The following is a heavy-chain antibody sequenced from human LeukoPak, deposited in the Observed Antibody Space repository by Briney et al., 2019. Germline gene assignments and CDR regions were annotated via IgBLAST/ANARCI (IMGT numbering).Heavy chain of an antibody. J-gene: IGHJ4*02. Sequence: GGSLRLSCAASGFTFSSYAMHWVRRAPGKGLEWVAVISYDGSNKYYADSVKGRFTISRDNSKNTLFLQMNSLRAEDTAVYYCARGPGPEGPYSGSSSSFLSTYWGQGTLVTVSS. D-gene: IGHD6-6*01. CDR1: GFTFSSYA. V-gene: IGHV3-30*04. CDR2: ISYDGSNK. CDR3: ARGPGPEGPYSGSSSSFLSTY.